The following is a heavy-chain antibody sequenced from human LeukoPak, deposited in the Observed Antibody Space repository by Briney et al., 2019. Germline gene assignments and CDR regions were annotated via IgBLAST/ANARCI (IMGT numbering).Heavy chain of an antibody. D-gene: IGHD3-10*01. CDR1: GGSISSSSYY. Sequence: SETLSLTCTVSGGSISSSSYYWGWIRQPPGKGLEWIGSIYYSGSTYYNPSLKSRVTISVDTSKNQFSLKLSSVTAADTAVYYCARDRGGVPYWGQGTLVTVSS. CDR3: ARDRGGVPY. V-gene: IGHV4-39*02. J-gene: IGHJ4*02. CDR2: IYYSGST.